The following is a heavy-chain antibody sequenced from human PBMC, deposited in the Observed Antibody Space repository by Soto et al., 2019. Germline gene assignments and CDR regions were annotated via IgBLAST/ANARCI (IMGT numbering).Heavy chain of an antibody. V-gene: IGHV3-48*03. D-gene: IGHD3-10*01. CDR1: GFTFSSYE. Sequence: EVQLVESGGGLVQPGGSLRLSCAASGFTFSSYEMNWVRQAPGKGLEWVSYISSSGSTIYYADSVKGRFTISRDNAKNSLYLQMNRLRAEHTAVYYCARARMVPGVIGYWGQGTLVTVSS. CDR2: ISSSGSTI. J-gene: IGHJ4*02. CDR3: ARARMVPGVIGY.